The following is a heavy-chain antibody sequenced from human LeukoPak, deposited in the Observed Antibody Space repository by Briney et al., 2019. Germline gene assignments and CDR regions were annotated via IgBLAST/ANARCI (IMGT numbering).Heavy chain of an antibody. Sequence: GGSLRLSCAASGFTFNNHDMHWVRQAPGKGLEWVAGISYDGRNKYYADSVKGRFTVSRDNSKNTLNLQMNSLRTEDTAVYYCAKPRDIDSWAFDVWGQGTMVTVS. D-gene: IGHD2-15*01. CDR1: GFTFNNHD. V-gene: IGHV3-30*18. J-gene: IGHJ3*01. CDR2: ISYDGRNK. CDR3: AKPRDIDSWAFDV.